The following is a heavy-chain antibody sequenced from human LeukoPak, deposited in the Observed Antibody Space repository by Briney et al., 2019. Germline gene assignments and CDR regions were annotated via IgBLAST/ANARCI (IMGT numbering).Heavy chain of an antibody. V-gene: IGHV4-34*01. Sequence: SETLSLTCAVYGGSFSGYYWSWIRQPPGKGLEWIGEINHSGSTNYNPSLKSRVTISVDTSKNQFSLKLSSVTAADTAVYYCARLDQAGLLWFGEFSRWYYMDVWGKGTTVTISS. CDR1: GGSFSGYY. J-gene: IGHJ6*03. D-gene: IGHD3-10*01. CDR3: ARLDQAGLLWFGEFSRWYYMDV. CDR2: INHSGST.